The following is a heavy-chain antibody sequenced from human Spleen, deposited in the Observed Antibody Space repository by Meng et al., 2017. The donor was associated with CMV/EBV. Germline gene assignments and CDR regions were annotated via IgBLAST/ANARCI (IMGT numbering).Heavy chain of an antibody. D-gene: IGHD4-17*01. CDR1: GFTFGRYA. V-gene: IGHV3-33*05. J-gene: IGHJ3*02. Sequence: GESLKISCVASGFTFGRYAMHWVRQSPGKGLEWVAVIQFHGNTKDYADSVKGRFTISRDNSKNTLYLQMNSLRAEDTAVYYCAKNLLWGATVTTMADAFDIWGQGTMVTVSS. CDR2: IQFHGNTK. CDR3: AKNLLWGATVTTMADAFDI.